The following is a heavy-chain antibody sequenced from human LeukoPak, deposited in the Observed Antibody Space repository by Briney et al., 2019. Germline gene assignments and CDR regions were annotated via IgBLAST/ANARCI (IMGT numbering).Heavy chain of an antibody. V-gene: IGHV3-11*06. CDR3: ARVYPLRFGELLPGPDY. CDR2: ISSSSSYT. Sequence: GGSLRLSCAASGFTFSDYYMSWIRQAPGKGLEWVSYISSSSSYTNYADSVKGRFTISRDNAKNSLYLQMNSLRAEDTAVYYCARVYPLRFGELLPGPDYWGQGTLVTVSS. CDR1: GFTFSDYY. D-gene: IGHD3-10*01. J-gene: IGHJ4*02.